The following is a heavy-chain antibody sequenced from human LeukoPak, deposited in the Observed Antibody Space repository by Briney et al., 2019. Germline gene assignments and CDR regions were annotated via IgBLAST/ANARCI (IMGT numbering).Heavy chain of an antibody. CDR1: GGSISSSYYY. Sequence: SETLSLTCTVSGGSISSSYYYWGWIRQPPGKGLEWIGSIYYSGSTYYSPSLKSRVTISVDTSKNQFSLKLSSVTAADTAVYYCARVLLLWFGELRGPDAFDIWGQGTMVTVSS. CDR3: ARVLLLWFGELRGPDAFDI. D-gene: IGHD3-10*01. J-gene: IGHJ3*02. CDR2: IYYSGST. V-gene: IGHV4-39*07.